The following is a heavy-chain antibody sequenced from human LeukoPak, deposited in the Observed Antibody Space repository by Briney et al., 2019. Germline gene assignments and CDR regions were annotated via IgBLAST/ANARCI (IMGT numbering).Heavy chain of an antibody. CDR1: GFTVSSNY. Sequence: PGGSLRLSCAASGFTVSSNYMSWVRQAPGKGLEWVGYIYYSGSTNYNPSLKSRVTISVDTSKNQFSLKLSSVTAADTAVYYCARDSSGPSPFFDYWGQGTLVTVSS. CDR2: IYYSGST. J-gene: IGHJ4*02. V-gene: IGHV4-59*02. D-gene: IGHD6-19*01. CDR3: ARDSSGPSPFFDY.